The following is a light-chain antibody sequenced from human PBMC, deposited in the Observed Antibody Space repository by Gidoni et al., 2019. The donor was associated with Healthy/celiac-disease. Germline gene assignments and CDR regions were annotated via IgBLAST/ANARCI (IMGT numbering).Light chain of an antibody. CDR2: LGS. Sequence: DIVMTQSPPSLPVTPGEPASISCRSSQSLLHSNGYNYLDWYLQKPGQSPQLLIYLGSSRASGVPDRFSGSGSGTDFTLKISRVEAEDFGVYYCMQALQTPLTFGQGTKVEIK. V-gene: IGKV2-28*01. CDR3: MQALQTPLT. CDR1: QSLLHSNGYNY. J-gene: IGKJ1*01.